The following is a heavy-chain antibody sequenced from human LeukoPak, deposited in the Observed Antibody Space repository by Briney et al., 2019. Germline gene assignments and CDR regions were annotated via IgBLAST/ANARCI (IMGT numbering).Heavy chain of an antibody. Sequence: SGPTLVNPTQTLTLTCTFSGFSLSTTPVGVGWIRQPPGRALEWLGLIYWNDDKRYSPSLKSRLTITKDASKNQVVLTMTNMDPEDTATYYCAHYGRLSFDWLSLDYWGQGALVTVSS. CDR3: AHYGRLSFDWLSLDY. J-gene: IGHJ4*02. CDR2: IYWNDDK. CDR1: GFSLSTTPVG. V-gene: IGHV2-5*01. D-gene: IGHD3-9*01.